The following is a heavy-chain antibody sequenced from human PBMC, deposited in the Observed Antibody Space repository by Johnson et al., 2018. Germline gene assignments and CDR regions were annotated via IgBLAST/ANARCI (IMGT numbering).Heavy chain of an antibody. CDR1: GFTSGDYA. V-gene: IGHV3-49*03. J-gene: IGHJ1*01. CDR3: SRVRSRNAAEDFQH. Sequence: VQLVESGGGLVQPRRTLRLCCTDSGFTSGDYAMSWFRQAPGQGLEWLGFISSKAYGGTTDYAASVKGRSTITRDDSKSIAYLQMNSRKTEDTAVYYCSRVRSRNAAEDFQHWGQGTLVTVSS. CDR2: ISSKAYGGTT.